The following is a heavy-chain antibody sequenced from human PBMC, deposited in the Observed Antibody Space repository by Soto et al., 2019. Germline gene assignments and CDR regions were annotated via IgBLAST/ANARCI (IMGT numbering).Heavy chain of an antibody. Sequence: ETLSRTCAVYGGSFSVYYWRWIRQPPGKGLEWIGEINHSGSTNYNPSLKSRVTISVDTSKNQFSLKLSSVTAADTAVYYCARGLGYCSGGSCFNWFDPWGQGTLVTVSS. J-gene: IGHJ5*02. D-gene: IGHD2-15*01. CDR1: GGSFSVYY. V-gene: IGHV4-34*01. CDR2: INHSGST. CDR3: ARGLGYCSGGSCFNWFDP.